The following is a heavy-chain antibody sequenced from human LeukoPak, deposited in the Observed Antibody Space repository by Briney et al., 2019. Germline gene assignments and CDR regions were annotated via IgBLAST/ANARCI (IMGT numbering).Heavy chain of an antibody. CDR3: ARDHELLWFGESYNWFDP. J-gene: IGHJ5*02. D-gene: IGHD3-10*01. V-gene: IGHV4-4*07. CDR2: IYTSGST. Sequence: SETLSVTCTDPGGSISSYYWNWIRQRAGKGLEWIGRIYTSGSTNYNPSLKSRVTMSVDTSKNQFSLKLSSVTAADTAVYYCARDHELLWFGESYNWFDPWGQGTLVTVSS. CDR1: GGSISSYY.